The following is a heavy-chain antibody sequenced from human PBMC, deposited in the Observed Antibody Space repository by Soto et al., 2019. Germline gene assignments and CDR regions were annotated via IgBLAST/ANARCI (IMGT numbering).Heavy chain of an antibody. Sequence: ASVKVSCKASGYTFTSYGISWVRQAPGQGLEWMGWISAYNGNTNYAQKPQGRVTMTTDTSASTAYMELRSLRSDDTAVYYCARDPALQYSSVDAFDIWGQGTMVTVSS. CDR1: GYTFTSYG. CDR3: ARDPALQYSSVDAFDI. V-gene: IGHV1-18*01. D-gene: IGHD6-19*01. CDR2: ISAYNGNT. J-gene: IGHJ3*02.